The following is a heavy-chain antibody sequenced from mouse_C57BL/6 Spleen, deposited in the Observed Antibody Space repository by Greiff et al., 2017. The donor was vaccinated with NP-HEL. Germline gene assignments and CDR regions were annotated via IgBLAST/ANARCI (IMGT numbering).Heavy chain of an antibody. J-gene: IGHJ4*01. Sequence: QVQLQQPGAELVKPGASVKMSCKASGYTFTSYCITWVKQRPGQGLEWIGDIYPGSGSTTYNEKFKSKAPLTVATSSRPAYTQLSSLTSEDSAVYYCARTVVAMDYRGQGTSGTVPS. CDR2: IYPGSGST. D-gene: IGHD1-1*01. V-gene: IGHV1-55*01. CDR1: GYTFTSYC. CDR3: ARTVVAMDY.